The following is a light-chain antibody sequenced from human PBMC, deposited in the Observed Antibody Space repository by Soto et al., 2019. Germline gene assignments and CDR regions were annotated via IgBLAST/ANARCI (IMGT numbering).Light chain of an antibody. V-gene: IGKV3-11*01. J-gene: IGKJ4*01. Sequence: ESVLTQSPATLSWSPGERATLSCRASQSVSSYLAWSQHKPRQAPRLLIYDASNRATGIPSRFRGSGSGTDFTPNISSLEPEDFAIYSWQQRSNWPPVTFGGGTKVEIK. CDR3: QQRSNWPPVT. CDR2: DAS. CDR1: QSVSSY.